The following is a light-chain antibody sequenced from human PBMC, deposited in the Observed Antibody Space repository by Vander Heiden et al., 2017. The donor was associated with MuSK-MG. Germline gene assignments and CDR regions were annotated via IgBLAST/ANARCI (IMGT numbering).Light chain of an antibody. Sequence: DSHLSHSPSFLSPSVGDRVTIACRASKGISSSIAWYQQKARKATKRLLYPAATLLTAVPSRFSGSGSGTAFTLTILSLQPEDIATYYCHQLNSWPDTFGHGTKVDIK. CDR3: HQLNSWPDT. CDR1: KGISSS. V-gene: IGKV1-9*01. CDR2: PAA. J-gene: IGKJ3*01.